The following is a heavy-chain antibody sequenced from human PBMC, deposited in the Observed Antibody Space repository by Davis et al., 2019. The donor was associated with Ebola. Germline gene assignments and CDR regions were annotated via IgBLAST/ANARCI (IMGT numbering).Heavy chain of an antibody. V-gene: IGHV5-51*01. CDR2: IYPGDSDT. J-gene: IGHJ4*02. D-gene: IGHD6-19*01. CDR1: GYSFTTYW. Sequence: GESLKISCKGSGYSFTTYWIGWVRQMPGKGLEWMGIIYPGDSDTSYSPSFQGQVTISADKSISTAYLQWRSLKASDTAVYYCARSPGRSSGWYFDFWGQGALVTVSS. CDR3: ARSPGRSSGWYFDF.